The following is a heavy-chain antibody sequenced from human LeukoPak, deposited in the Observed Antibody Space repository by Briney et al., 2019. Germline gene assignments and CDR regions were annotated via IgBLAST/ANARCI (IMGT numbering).Heavy chain of an antibody. CDR1: GYTLTELS. J-gene: IGHJ4*02. Sequence: GASVKVSCKVSGYTLTELSMHWVRQAPGKGLEWMGGFDPEDGETIYAQKFQGRVTMTEDTSTDTAYMELSSLRSEDTAVYYCATRHNRVPAAILQPDYWGQGTLVTVSS. V-gene: IGHV1-24*01. D-gene: IGHD2-2*02. CDR3: ATRHNRVPAAILQPDY. CDR2: FDPEDGET.